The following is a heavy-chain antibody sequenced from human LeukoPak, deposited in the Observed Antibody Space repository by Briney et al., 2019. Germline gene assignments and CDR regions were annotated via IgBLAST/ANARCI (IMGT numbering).Heavy chain of an antibody. Sequence: PSETLSLTCTVSGGPINSDYWNWLRQPPGQGLEWIGCIYSSGSTNYNPSLNSRVSISLDTSKNQSSLKLGSVTAADTVVYYCARGAGRWAIWGQGTMVTVSS. CDR1: GGPINSDY. CDR2: IYSSGST. D-gene: IGHD4-23*01. CDR3: ARGAGRWAI. V-gene: IGHV4-59*01. J-gene: IGHJ3*02.